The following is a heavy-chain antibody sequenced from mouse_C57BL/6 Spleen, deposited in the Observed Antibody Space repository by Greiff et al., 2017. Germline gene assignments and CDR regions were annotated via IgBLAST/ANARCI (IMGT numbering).Heavy chain of an antibody. CDR2: INPNNGGT. V-gene: IGHV1-26*01. CDR3: ARSGLPYFDY. J-gene: IGHJ2*01. Sequence: EVQLQQSGPELVKPGASVKISCKASGYTFPDYYMNWVKQSHGKSLEWIGDINPNNGGTSYNQKFKGKATLTVDKSSSPAYMELRSLTSEDSAVYYCARSGLPYFDYWGQGTTLTVSS. D-gene: IGHD2-4*01. CDR1: GYTFPDYY.